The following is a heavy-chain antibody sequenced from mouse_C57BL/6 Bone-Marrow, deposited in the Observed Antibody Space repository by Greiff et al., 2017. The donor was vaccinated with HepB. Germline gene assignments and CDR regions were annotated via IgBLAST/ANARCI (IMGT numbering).Heavy chain of an antibody. J-gene: IGHJ3*01. CDR2: IDPSDSYT. CDR1: GYTFTSYW. D-gene: IGHD3-3*01. CDR3: ASEGWDGAY. Sequence: QVQLQQPGAELVKPGASVKLSCKASGYTFTSYWMQWVKQRPGQGLEWIGEIDPSDSYTNYNQKFKGKATLTVDTSSSTAYMQLSSLTSEDSAVYYCASEGWDGAYWGQGTLVTVSA. V-gene: IGHV1-50*01.